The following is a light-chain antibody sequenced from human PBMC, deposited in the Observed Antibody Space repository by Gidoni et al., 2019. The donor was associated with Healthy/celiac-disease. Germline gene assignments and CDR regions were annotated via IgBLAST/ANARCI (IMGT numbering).Light chain of an antibody. CDR2: GAS. J-gene: IGKJ4*01. Sequence: VFPQSPGPLSLSPGERATLSCRARQSVSSSYLAWYQQKPGQAPRLLIYGASSRATGIPDRFSGSGSGTDFTLTISRLEPEDFAVYYCQQYGSSPMLTFGGGTKVEIK. CDR1: QSVSSSY. V-gene: IGKV3-20*01. CDR3: QQYGSSPMLT.